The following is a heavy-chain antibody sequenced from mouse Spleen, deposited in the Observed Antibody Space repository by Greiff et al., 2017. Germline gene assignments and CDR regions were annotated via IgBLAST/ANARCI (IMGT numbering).Heavy chain of an antibody. V-gene: IGHV5-6-5*01. CDR1: GFTFSSYA. J-gene: IGHJ1*01. CDR2: ISSGGST. Sequence: EVKLVESGGGLVKPGGSLKLSCAASGFTFSSYAMSWVRQTPEKRLEWVASISSGGSTYYPDSVKGRFTISRDNARNILYLQMSSLRSEDTAMYYCAREGGSTHWYFDVWGAGTTVTVSS. CDR3: AREGGSTHWYFDV. D-gene: IGHD1-1*01.